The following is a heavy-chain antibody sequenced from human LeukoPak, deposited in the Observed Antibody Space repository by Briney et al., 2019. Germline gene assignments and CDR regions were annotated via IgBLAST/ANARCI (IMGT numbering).Heavy chain of an antibody. Sequence: GESLKISCKGSGYSFISYWIGRVRQMLVKRLEWMGIIYPGASDTRYSPSFQGQVTISADKSISTAYLQWSSLKASDTAMYYCARMQYSSSYPFDPWGQGTLVTVSS. D-gene: IGHD6-6*01. J-gene: IGHJ5*02. CDR2: IYPGASDT. V-gene: IGHV5-51*01. CDR1: GYSFISYW. CDR3: ARMQYSSSYPFDP.